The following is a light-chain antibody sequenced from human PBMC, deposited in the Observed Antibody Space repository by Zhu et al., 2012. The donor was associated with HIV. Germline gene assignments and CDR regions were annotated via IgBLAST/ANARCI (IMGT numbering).Light chain of an antibody. V-gene: IGKV3-20*01. J-gene: IGKJ1*01. CDR2: GAT. CDR1: QSISSTY. Sequence: EIVLTQSPGTLSLSPGERATLSCRASQSISSTYLAWYQHKPGQAPRLLIRGATSRAPGIPDRFSGSGYGTEFTLTINNMESEDCAVYYCQQCKRWPPVTFGQGTTVEI. CDR3: QQCKRWPPVT.